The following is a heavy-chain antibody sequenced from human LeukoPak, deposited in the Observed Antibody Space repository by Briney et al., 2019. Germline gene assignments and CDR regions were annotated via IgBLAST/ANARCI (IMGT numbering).Heavy chain of an antibody. D-gene: IGHD6-13*01. J-gene: IGHJ3*02. CDR1: GYRFTNYW. CDR2: IYPGDSET. CDR3: AKTLAGAFDI. Sequence: GESLKISCKGSGYRFTNYWIGWVRQTPGKGLEWMGIIYPGDSETKYSPSFQGQATISADKSITTAYLQWSSLKASDSAMYYCAKTLAGAFDIWGQGTMVTVSS. V-gene: IGHV5-51*01.